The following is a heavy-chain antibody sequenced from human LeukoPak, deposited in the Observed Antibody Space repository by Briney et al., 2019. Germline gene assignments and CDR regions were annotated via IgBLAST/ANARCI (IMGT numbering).Heavy chain of an antibody. CDR2: ISSSSSYI. CDR1: GFTFSSYS. J-gene: IGHJ4*02. V-gene: IGHV3-21*01. CDR3: ARDLIRITMVRGVKVFDY. Sequence: GGSLRLSCAASGFTFSSYSMNWVRQAPGKGLEWVSSISSSSSYIYYADSVKGRFTISRDNAKNSLYLQMNSLRAEDTAVYYCARDLIRITMVRGVKVFDYWGQGTLVTVSS. D-gene: IGHD3-10*01.